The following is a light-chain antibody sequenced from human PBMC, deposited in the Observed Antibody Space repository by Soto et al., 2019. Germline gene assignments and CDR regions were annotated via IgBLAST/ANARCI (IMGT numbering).Light chain of an antibody. V-gene: IGKV3-20*01. CDR2: SAS. CDR3: QQYGSSPWT. Sequence: EIVLTQSPGTLSLSPGERATLSCRASQSVSSSYLAWYQQKPGQAPRHLIYSASSRATGIPDRFSGSGSGTDFTLTISRLEPEDFAVYYCQQYGSSPWTFGQGTNVEIK. J-gene: IGKJ1*01. CDR1: QSVSSSY.